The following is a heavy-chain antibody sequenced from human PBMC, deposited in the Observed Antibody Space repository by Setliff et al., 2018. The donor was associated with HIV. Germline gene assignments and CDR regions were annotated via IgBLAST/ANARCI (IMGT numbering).Heavy chain of an antibody. CDR2: IYHSGST. J-gene: IGHJ4*02. CDR1: GYSISRGYY. D-gene: IGHD6-19*01. V-gene: IGHV4-38-2*01. Sequence: SETLSLTCAVSGYSISRGYYWGWLRQPAGKGLEWIGSIYHSGSTYYNPSLKSRVTISIDTSKNQFYLKLSSVTAADTAVYYCARHIGGWYPAYFDYWGQGTLVTVSS. CDR3: ARHIGGWYPAYFDY.